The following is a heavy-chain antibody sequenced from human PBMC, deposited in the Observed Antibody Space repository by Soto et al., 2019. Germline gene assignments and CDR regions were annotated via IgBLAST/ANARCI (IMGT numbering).Heavy chain of an antibody. CDR2: INSDGSST. CDR1: GFTFSSYW. CDR3: ARGQAAAFDY. V-gene: IGHV3-74*01. J-gene: IGHJ4*02. Sequence: GGSLRLSCAASGFTFSSYWMHWVRQAPGKGLEWVSRINSDGSSTSYADSVKGRFTISRDNAKNTLYLQMNSLRAEDAAVYYCARGQAAAFDYWGQGTLVTVSS. D-gene: IGHD6-13*01.